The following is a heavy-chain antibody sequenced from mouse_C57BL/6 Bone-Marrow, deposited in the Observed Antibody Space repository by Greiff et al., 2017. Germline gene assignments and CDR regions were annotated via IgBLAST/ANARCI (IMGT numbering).Heavy chain of an antibody. V-gene: IGHV1-54*01. CDR1: GYAFTNYL. D-gene: IGHD2-4*01. CDR3: ARLIYYDYDYFDY. Sequence: QVQLQQSGAELVRPGTSVTVSCKASGYAFTNYLIEWVKQRPGQGLEWIGVINPGSGGTNYNEKFKGKATLTADKSSSTAYMQLSSLTSEDSAVYFCARLIYYDYDYFDYWGQGTTLTVSS. CDR2: INPGSGGT. J-gene: IGHJ2*01.